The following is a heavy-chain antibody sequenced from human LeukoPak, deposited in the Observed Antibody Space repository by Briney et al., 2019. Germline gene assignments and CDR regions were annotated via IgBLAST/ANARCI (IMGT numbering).Heavy chain of an antibody. CDR1: GFTFDDYG. J-gene: IGHJ4*02. V-gene: IGHV3-20*04. D-gene: IGHD6-19*01. Sequence: PGGSLRLSCAASGFTFDDYGMSWVRQAPGKGLEWVSGINWNGGSTGYADSVKGRFTISRDNSKNTLYLQMNSLRAEDTAVYYCAKEQWLADFDYWGQGTLVTVSS. CDR2: INWNGGST. CDR3: AKEQWLADFDY.